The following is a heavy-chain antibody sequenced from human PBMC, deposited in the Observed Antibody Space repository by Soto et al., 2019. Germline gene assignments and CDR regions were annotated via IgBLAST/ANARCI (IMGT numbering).Heavy chain of an antibody. CDR2: IYYSGST. V-gene: IGHV4-59*01. D-gene: IGHD4-17*01. CDR3: ARPVTTGWWFDP. CDR1: GGSISSYY. J-gene: IGHJ5*02. Sequence: QVQLQESGPGLVKPSETLFLTCTVSGGSISSYYWSWIRQPPGKGLEWIGYIYYSGSTNYNPSLKSRVTISVDTSKNQFSLKLSSVTAADTAVYYCARPVTTGWWFDPWGQGTLVTVSS.